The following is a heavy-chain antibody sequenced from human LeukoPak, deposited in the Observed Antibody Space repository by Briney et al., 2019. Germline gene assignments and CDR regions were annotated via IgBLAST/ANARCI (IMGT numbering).Heavy chain of an antibody. CDR1: GGSISSYY. D-gene: IGHD2-21*02. J-gene: IGHJ4*02. V-gene: IGHV4-59*12. CDR2: INHSGYT. Sequence: PSETLSLTCTVSGGSISSYYWSWVRQTPGKGLEWIGEINHSGYTNDSPSLKSRVTLSIDTSRKQFSLNLRSVTVADTGIYYCTRMTAGHDYWGQGTLVTVSS. CDR3: TRMTAGHDY.